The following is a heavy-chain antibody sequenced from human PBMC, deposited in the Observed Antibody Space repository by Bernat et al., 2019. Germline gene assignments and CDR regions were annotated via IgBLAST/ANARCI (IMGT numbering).Heavy chain of an antibody. J-gene: IGHJ2*01. CDR1: GFTFSSYD. CDR2: IGTAGDP. CDR3: ARSPLRGGANWYFDL. V-gene: IGHV3-13*05. Sequence: EVQLVESGGGLVQPGGSLRLSCAASGFTFSSYDMHWVRQATGKGLEWVSAIGTAGDPYYPGAVTGRFTISRENAKNSLYLQMNSLRAGDTAVYYCARSPLRGGANWYFDLWGRGTLVTVSS. D-gene: IGHD1-26*01.